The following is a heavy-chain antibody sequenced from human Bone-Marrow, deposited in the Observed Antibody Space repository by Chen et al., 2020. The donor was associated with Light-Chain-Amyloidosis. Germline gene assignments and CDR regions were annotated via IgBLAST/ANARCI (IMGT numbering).Heavy chain of an antibody. V-gene: IGHV3-30*02. D-gene: IGHD4-17*01. CDR3: AKVDYGDYVDLDYYYFMDV. Sequence: QVQLVESGGGVVQPGGSLRLSCAASGFTFSSYGMHWVRQAPGKGLEWVAFRRYDGSNKYYADSVKGRFTISRDNSKNTLYLQMNSLRAEDTAVYYCAKVDYGDYVDLDYYYFMDVWGKGTTVTVSS. J-gene: IGHJ6*03. CDR1: GFTFSSYG. CDR2: RRYDGSNK.